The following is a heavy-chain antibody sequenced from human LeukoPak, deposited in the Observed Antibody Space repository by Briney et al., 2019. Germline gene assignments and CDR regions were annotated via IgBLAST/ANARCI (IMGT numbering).Heavy chain of an antibody. D-gene: IGHD2-15*01. V-gene: IGHV3-53*01. CDR2: IYSGGST. Sequence: PGGSLRLSCAASGFTFSDYYMSWVRQAPGKGLEWVSVIYSGGSTYYADSVKGRFTISRDNSKNTLYLQMNSLRAEDTAVYYCARIFEIDFDYWGQGTLVTVSS. CDR3: ARIFEIDFDY. J-gene: IGHJ4*02. CDR1: GFTFSDYY.